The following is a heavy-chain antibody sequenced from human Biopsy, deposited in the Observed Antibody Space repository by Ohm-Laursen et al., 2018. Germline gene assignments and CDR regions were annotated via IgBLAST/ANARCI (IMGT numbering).Heavy chain of an antibody. CDR2: INPSGSTT. V-gene: IGHV1-46*01. CDR1: GYSFTSYY. D-gene: IGHD6-19*01. Sequence: ASVKVSCKVSGYSFTSYYMHWVRQAPGQGLEWMGMINPSGSTTSYPQIFQGRVTMTRDTSKSTVYMELSSLRSADTAAYFCARNTGWYGDLYYFDYWGQGTLVTVSS. CDR3: ARNTGWYGDLYYFDY. J-gene: IGHJ4*02.